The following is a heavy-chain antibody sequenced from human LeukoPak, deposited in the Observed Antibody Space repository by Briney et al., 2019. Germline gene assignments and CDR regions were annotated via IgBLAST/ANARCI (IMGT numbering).Heavy chain of an antibody. V-gene: IGHV3-48*02. J-gene: IGHJ3*02. D-gene: IGHD3-10*01. CDR2: ISGGSSTI. Sequence: GGSLRLSCAASGFTFSSFSMNWVRMAPGKGLEWVSYISGGSSTIYYAVSVKGRFPISRDNAKNALYLQVNSLRDEDTAVYYCARAGGLLWFGEVLESSDAFHIWGQGTMVTVSS. CDR1: GFTFSSFS. CDR3: ARAGGLLWFGEVLESSDAFHI.